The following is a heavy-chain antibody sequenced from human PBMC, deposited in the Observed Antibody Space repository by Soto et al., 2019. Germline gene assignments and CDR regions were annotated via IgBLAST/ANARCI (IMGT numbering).Heavy chain of an antibody. V-gene: IGHV4-31*03. CDR2: IYYSGST. CDR3: ARENLGYCSSTSCPFDY. CDR1: GGSISSGGYY. J-gene: IGHJ4*02. Sequence: SETLSLTCTVSGGSISSGGYYWSWIRQHPGKGLEWIGYIYYSGSTYYNPSLKSRVTISVDTSKNQFSLKLSSVTAADTAVYYCARENLGYCSSTSCPFDYWGQGTLVTVSS. D-gene: IGHD2-2*01.